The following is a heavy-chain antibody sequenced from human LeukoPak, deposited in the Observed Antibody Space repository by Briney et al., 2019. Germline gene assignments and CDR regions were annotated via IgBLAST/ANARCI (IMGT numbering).Heavy chain of an antibody. Sequence: SETLSLTCTVSGYSINSGYFWGWVRQPPGKGPEWIGSIFHIGDVYYNPSLRSRVTLSIDTSRNQVSLKVTSVTAADTALYYCARVVASTSIDSWGQGILVTVSS. J-gene: IGHJ4*02. CDR2: IFHIGDV. D-gene: IGHD2-15*01. CDR1: GYSINSGYF. V-gene: IGHV4-38-2*02. CDR3: ARVVASTSIDS.